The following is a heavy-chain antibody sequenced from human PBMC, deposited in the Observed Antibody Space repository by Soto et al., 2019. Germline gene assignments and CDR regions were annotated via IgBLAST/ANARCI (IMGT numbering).Heavy chain of an antibody. CDR1: GFTFSSYA. J-gene: IGHJ4*02. Sequence: EVQLLESGGGLVQPGGSLRLSCAASGFTFSSYAMTWVRQAPGKGLEWVSTISGSGATTHYADSVKGRFTISRDNSKNTLCLQMNSLRAEETAVYYCAKDWVYCSGGSCPRPFDYWGQGTLVTVSS. CDR3: AKDWVYCSGGSCPRPFDY. CDR2: ISGSGATT. D-gene: IGHD2-15*01. V-gene: IGHV3-23*01.